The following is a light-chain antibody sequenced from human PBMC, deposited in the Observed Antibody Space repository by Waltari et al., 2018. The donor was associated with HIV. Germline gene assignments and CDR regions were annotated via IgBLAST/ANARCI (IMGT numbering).Light chain of an antibody. CDR2: DAS. Sequence: DIQMTQSPSSLSVSVGDRVNITCQASQDISSYLNWYQQKLGKAPKLLIYDASDLETGVPSRFSGSGSGTDFTFTISSLQPADIGTYYCQQYDNVPVTFGPGTKVEIK. J-gene: IGKJ3*01. V-gene: IGKV1-33*01. CDR1: QDISSY. CDR3: QQYDNVPVT.